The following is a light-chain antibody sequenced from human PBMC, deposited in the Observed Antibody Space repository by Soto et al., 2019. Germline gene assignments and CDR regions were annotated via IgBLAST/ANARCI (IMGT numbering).Light chain of an antibody. CDR2: EAS. Sequence: DIHMTQSPSTLSASVVDRVTITFRASQNINSWLAWYQQKPGKAPKLLIYEASSLEKGVPARFGGSGSGTEFTLTISSLQPDDFATYYCQQYNVYSWTFGQGTK. J-gene: IGKJ1*01. CDR1: QNINSW. V-gene: IGKV1-5*03. CDR3: QQYNVYSWT.